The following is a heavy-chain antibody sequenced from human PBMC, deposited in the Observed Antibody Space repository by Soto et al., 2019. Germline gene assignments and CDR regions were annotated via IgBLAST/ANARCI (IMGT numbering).Heavy chain of an antibody. D-gene: IGHD3-16*01. CDR3: PRIPVDQSMIYWFDP. CDR2: IYYSGNT. V-gene: IGHV4-61*01. J-gene: IGHJ5*01. Sequence: SEILSLTCTVSGDSVTSGNYYWSWIRQPPGKGLEWIGYIYYSGNTNYSPSLKSRVTMSLDRSNNQFSLNRSPVTAADTAVYSCPRIPVDQSMIYWFDPWGQGILVTVSS. CDR1: GDSVTSGNYY.